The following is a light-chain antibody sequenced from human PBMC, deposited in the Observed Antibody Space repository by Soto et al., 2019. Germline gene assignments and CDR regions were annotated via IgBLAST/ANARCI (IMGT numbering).Light chain of an antibody. CDR1: QSVSSSY. CDR2: GAS. J-gene: IGKJ1*01. Sequence: IMLKQSPGTLSLTPGERATLSCRASQSVSSSYLAWYQQKPGQAPRLLIYGASSRATGIPDRFSGSGSGTDFTLTISRLEPEDFAVYYCQQYGSSRTLGQGTKV. V-gene: IGKV3-20*01. CDR3: QQYGSSRT.